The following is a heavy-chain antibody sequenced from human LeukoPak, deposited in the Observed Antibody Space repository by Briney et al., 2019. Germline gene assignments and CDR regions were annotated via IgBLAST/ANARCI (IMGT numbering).Heavy chain of an antibody. D-gene: IGHD3-22*01. CDR3: ARDSDYYDSRGSLGAY. V-gene: IGHV3-53*01. CDR1: GFTVSSNY. J-gene: IGHJ4*02. CDR2: IYSGGST. Sequence: AGGSLRLSCAASGFTVSSNYMSWVRQAPGKGLEWGSVIYSGGSTYYADSVKGRFTISRDNSKNTLYLQMKSLRAEDTAVYYCARDSDYYDSRGSLGAYWGQGTLVTASS.